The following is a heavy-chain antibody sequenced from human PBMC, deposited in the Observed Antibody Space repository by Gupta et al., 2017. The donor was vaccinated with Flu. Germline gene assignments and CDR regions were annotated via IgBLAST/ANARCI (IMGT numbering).Heavy chain of an antibody. CDR2: IPHNGRNV. V-gene: IGHV3-30*03. CDR1: GFTFSTYG. CDR3: ARAVKWSWMQPQNADWFFDV. J-gene: IGHJ2*01. Sequence: QAHLVESGGGEVQPGTSLRLSCVGSGFTFSTYGIHWVRLAPDKGLDWVAFIPHNGRNVNYGDSVTGRFIVARDNSLNTVSLQMNSLRPDDTGVYFCARAVKWSWMQPQNADWFFDVWGRGTQVTVTS. D-gene: IGHD5-18*01.